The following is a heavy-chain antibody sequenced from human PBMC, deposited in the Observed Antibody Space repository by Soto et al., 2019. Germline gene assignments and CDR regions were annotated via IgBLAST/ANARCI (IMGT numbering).Heavy chain of an antibody. Sequence: PGESLKISCKGSDYTFAAYWIGWVRQLPGKGPEWMGIVNPGDSETRYGPSFQGQVTISADKSINTAYLRWSSLKVSDTAIYYCARPDRTGGVCYHFYDFWGQGTMVTVSS. CDR2: VNPGDSET. J-gene: IGHJ3*01. V-gene: IGHV5-51*01. CDR3: ARPDRTGGVCYHFYDF. D-gene: IGHD2-21*01. CDR1: DYTFAAYW.